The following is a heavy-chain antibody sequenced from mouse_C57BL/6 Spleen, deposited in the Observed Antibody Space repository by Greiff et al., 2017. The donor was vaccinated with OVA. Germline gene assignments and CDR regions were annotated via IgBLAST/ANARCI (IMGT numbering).Heavy chain of an antibody. CDR2: ISSGSSTI. CDR1: GFTFSDYG. CDR3: ARPGFITTVVAPMDY. J-gene: IGHJ4*01. D-gene: IGHD1-1*01. V-gene: IGHV5-17*01. Sequence: EVNLVESGGGLVKPGGSLKLSCAASGFTFSDYGMHWVRQAPEKGLEWVAYISSGSSTIYYADTVKGRFTISRDNAKNTLFLQMTSLRSEDTAMYYCARPGFITTVVAPMDYWGQGTSVTVSS.